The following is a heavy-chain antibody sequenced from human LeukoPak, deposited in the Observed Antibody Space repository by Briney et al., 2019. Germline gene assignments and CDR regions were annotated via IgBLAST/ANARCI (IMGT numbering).Heavy chain of an antibody. D-gene: IGHD5-12*01. J-gene: IGHJ4*02. CDR2: IIPIFGTA. CDR3: ARDRGYSGYDVIDY. V-gene: IGHV1-69*13. CDR1: GGTFSSYA. Sequence: GASVKVSCKASGGTFSSYAISWVRQAPGQGLEWMGGIIPIFGTANYAQKFQGRVTITADESASTAYMELSSLRSEDTAVYYCARDRGYSGYDVIDYWAREPWPPSPQ.